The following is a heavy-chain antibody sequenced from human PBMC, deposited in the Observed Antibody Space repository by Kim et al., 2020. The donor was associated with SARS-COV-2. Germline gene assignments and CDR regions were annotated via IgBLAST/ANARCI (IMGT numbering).Heavy chain of an antibody. CDR2: IYYSGNT. CDR3: ATYVTATANFDY. J-gene: IGHJ4*02. Sequence: SETLSLTCTVSGVSITSTRYYWGWILQPPGKGLEWIGHIYYSGNTYYSPSLKSRVSISVDTSKNQFSLNLSSVTAADTAVYYCATYVTATANFDYWGRGTLVTVSS. D-gene: IGHD5-18*01. V-gene: IGHV4-39*01. CDR1: GVSITSTRYY.